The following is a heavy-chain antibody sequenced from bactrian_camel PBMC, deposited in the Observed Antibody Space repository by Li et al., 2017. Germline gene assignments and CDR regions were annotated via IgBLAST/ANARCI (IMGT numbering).Heavy chain of an antibody. CDR2: VYTGDGNT. V-gene: IGHV3S1*01. CDR3: VSRTAVEGEEADFGS. J-gene: IGHJ6*01. Sequence: HAQLVESGGGSVQAGGSLRLSCAASGATANSYCLGWVRQAPGKEREGVAAVYTGDGNTFVADSVKDRFTISRDNAKNLVYLQMNSLKPDDTGVYYCVSRTAVEGEEADFGSWGQGTQVTVS. CDR1: GATANSYC. D-gene: IGHD6*01.